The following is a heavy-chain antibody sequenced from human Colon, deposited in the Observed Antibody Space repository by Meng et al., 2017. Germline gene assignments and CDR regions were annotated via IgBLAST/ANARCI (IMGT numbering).Heavy chain of an antibody. J-gene: IGHJ4*02. CDR1: GGSISGFY. CDR3: VNTDCSEGGCDHK. D-gene: IGHD2-15*01. CDR2: VSTSENT. V-gene: IGHV4-4*07. Sequence: GSLRLSCTVSGGSISGFYWSWIRQPAGKGLEWIGRVSTSENTYYNPSLKSRVTMSVDTSKNQFSLKLTSVTAADTAVYFCVNTDCSEGGCDHKWGQGTLVTVSS.